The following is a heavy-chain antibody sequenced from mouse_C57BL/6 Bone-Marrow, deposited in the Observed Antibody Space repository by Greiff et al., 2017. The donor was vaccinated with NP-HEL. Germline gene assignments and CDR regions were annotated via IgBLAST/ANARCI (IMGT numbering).Heavy chain of an antibody. D-gene: IGHD2-5*01. J-gene: IGHJ4*01. CDR2: IDPEDGET. V-gene: IGHV14-2*01. CDR1: GFNIKDYY. Sequence: VHVKQSGAELVKPGASVKLSCTASGFNIKDYYMHWVKQRTEQGLEWIGRIDPEDGETKYAPKFQGKATITADTSSNTAYLQLSSLTSEDTAVYYCARDYSNYVLYYAMDYWGQGTSVTVSS. CDR3: ARDYSNYVLYYAMDY.